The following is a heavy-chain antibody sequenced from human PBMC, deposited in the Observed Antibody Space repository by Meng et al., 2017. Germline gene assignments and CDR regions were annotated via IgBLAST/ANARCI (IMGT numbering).Heavy chain of an antibody. Sequence: QVVQQVSGPGMGKPSPALSMTCTVAGGSIRNRDYYWRWIRQHPVERLEWSGYNYYNGKTYYKPKFESSITMTVDTSKSQVSLMLSSVAAEDTAVYYCAGCLAADGVDVWGQGTMVTVSS. CDR1: GGSIRNRDYY. V-gene: IGHV4-31*03. D-gene: IGHD6-13*01. J-gene: IGHJ3*01. CDR2: NYYNGKT. CDR3: AGCLAADGVDV.